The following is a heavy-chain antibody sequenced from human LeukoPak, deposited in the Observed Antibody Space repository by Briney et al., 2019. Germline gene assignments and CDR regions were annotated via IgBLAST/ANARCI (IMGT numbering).Heavy chain of an antibody. D-gene: IGHD2-2*01. Sequence: PGGSLRLSCAASGFIFSHYYMSWVRQAPGKGLEWVANIKQDGSEQFYLDSVKGRFTISRDNAKNALYLQMYSLRVEDTAVYYCARESIVVIPTTMDDASDIWGQGTMVTVSS. CDR3: ARESIVVIPTTMDDASDI. V-gene: IGHV3-7*01. CDR2: IKQDGSEQ. CDR1: GFIFSHYY. J-gene: IGHJ3*02.